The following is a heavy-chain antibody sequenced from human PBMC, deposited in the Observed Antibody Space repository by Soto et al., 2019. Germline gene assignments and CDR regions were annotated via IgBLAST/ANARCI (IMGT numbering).Heavy chain of an antibody. CDR1: GFTFSSYA. Sequence: GGSLRLSCAASGFTFSSYAMSWVRQAPGKGLEWVSAISGSGGSTYYADSVKGRFTISRDNSKNTLYLQMNSLRAEDTAVYYCAKGSTQSIAARLGGRYYYYGMDVWGQGTTVTVSS. CDR2: ISGSGGST. V-gene: IGHV3-23*01. D-gene: IGHD6-6*01. J-gene: IGHJ6*02. CDR3: AKGSTQSIAARLGGRYYYYGMDV.